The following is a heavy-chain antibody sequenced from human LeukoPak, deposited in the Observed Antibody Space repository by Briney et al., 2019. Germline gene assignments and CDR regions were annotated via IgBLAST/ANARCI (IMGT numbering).Heavy chain of an antibody. CDR2: ISGSGGST. V-gene: IGHV3-23*01. J-gene: IGHJ3*02. CDR3: AKDYGKYYFAFDI. CDR1: GFTFSSYA. D-gene: IGHD3-10*01. Sequence: GGSLRLSCAASGFTFSSYAMSWVRQAPGKGLEWVSAISGSGGSTYYADSVKGRFTISRDNSKNTLYLQMHSLRAEDTAVYYCAKDYGKYYFAFDIWGQGTMVTVAS.